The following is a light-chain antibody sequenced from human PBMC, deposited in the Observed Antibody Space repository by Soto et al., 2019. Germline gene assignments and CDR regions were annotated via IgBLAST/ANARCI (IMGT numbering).Light chain of an antibody. CDR2: KAS. CDR1: QSISTW. Sequence: DIQMTQSPSTLSGSVGDRVTITCRASQSISTWLAWYQQRPGKGPKLLIYKASNLQSGVSSRFSGSGSGTEFTLTINDLQPEDFATYYCQQSNTFPCTFGPGTKVDIK. CDR3: QQSNTFPCT. V-gene: IGKV1-5*03. J-gene: IGKJ3*01.